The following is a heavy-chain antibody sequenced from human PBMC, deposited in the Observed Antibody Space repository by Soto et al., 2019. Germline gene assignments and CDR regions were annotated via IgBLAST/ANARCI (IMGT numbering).Heavy chain of an antibody. Sequence: GGSLRLSCAASGFTFNNYAMNWVRQAPGKGLEWVATISATGGSTYYADSVKGRFTISRDNSKNTLYLQMNGLRVEDTAVYYCAKDLLADNFDSGGQGTQVTVSS. J-gene: IGHJ4*02. CDR2: ISATGGST. CDR1: GFTFNNYA. V-gene: IGHV3-23*01. CDR3: AKDLLADNFDS.